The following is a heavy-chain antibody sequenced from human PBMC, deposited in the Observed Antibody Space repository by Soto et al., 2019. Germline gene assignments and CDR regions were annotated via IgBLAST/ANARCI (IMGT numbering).Heavy chain of an antibody. V-gene: IGHV4-34*01. CDR3: ARGHCSGGSCYSNMGDY. J-gene: IGHJ4*02. D-gene: IGHD2-15*01. CDR1: GGSFSGYY. Sequence: SETLSLTCAVYGGSFSGYYWSWIRQPPGKGLEWIGEINHSGSTNYNPSLKSRVTISVDTSKNQFSLKLSSVTAADTAVYYCARGHCSGGSCYSNMGDYWGQGTLVTVSS. CDR2: INHSGST.